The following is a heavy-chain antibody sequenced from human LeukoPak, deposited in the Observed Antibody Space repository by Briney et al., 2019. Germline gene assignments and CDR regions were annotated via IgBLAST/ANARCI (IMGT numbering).Heavy chain of an antibody. Sequence: PSQTLSLTCAVSGYSISSGYYWGWIRQPPGKGLEWIGTIYHSGSTYYNPSLKSRVTISVDTSKNQFSLKLTSVTAADTAVYYCARVRGYCSSTICYRYYFDYWGQGTLVTVSS. CDR1: GYSISSGYY. D-gene: IGHD2-2*01. V-gene: IGHV4-38-2*01. J-gene: IGHJ4*02. CDR2: IYHSGST. CDR3: ARVRGYCSSTICYRYYFDY.